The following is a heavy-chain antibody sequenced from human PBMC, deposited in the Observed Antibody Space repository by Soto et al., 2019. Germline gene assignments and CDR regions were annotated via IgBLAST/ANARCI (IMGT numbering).Heavy chain of an antibody. Sequence: EVPLVESGGGLVQPGGSLKLSCAASGFTFSYSAIHWVRQASGKGLEWVGRIRDKRNNYATAYAASVKGRFTVSRDDSRSTAYLQMSRLETEDTAVYYCTTLASAYRNFDGVEVWGQGTTVTVSS. CDR2: IRDKRNNYAT. V-gene: IGHV3-73*02. D-gene: IGHD3-3*02. CDR3: TTLASAYRNFDGVEV. J-gene: IGHJ6*02. CDR1: GFTFSYSA.